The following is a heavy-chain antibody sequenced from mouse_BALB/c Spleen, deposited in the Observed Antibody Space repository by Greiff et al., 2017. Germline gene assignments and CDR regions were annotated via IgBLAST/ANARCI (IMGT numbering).Heavy chain of an antibody. Sequence: EVMLVESGGGLVKPGGSLKLSCAASGFTFSSYAMSWVRQTPEKRLEWVASISSGGSTYYPDSVKGRFTISRDNARNILYLQMSSLRSEDTAMYYCARGYGNFPWFAYWGQGTLVTVSA. J-gene: IGHJ3*01. CDR2: ISSGGST. D-gene: IGHD2-1*01. CDR3: ARGYGNFPWFAY. CDR1: GFTFSSYA. V-gene: IGHV5-6-5*01.